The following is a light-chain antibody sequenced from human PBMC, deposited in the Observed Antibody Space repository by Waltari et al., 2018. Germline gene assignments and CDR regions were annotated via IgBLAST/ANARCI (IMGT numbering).Light chain of an antibody. CDR1: NSDVDAYNY. J-gene: IGLJ2*01. CDR2: DVT. Sequence: QSALTQPASVSGSPGQSITISCTGTNSDVDAYNYVSWYQQHPGQAPKLIIYDVTSRPSGVSNRISGSKSGNTSSLTISGLQAEDEADYYCSSYTSSSTPLVFGGGTKLTVL. V-gene: IGLV2-14*03. CDR3: SSYTSSSTPLV.